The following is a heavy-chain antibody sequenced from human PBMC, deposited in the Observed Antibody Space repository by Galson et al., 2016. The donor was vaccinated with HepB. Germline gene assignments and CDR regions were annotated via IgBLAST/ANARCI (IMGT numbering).Heavy chain of an antibody. Sequence: SLRLSCAASGFTFSSYWMHWVRQGPGKGLVWVSRINSDGSSTSYADSVKGRFTISRDNAKNTLFLQMNSLRAEDTAVYYCARERDPPLTGSYDFWSGYFGRGGWFDPWGQGTLVTVSS. CDR2: INSDGSST. V-gene: IGHV3-74*01. J-gene: IGHJ5*02. D-gene: IGHD3-3*01. CDR1: GFTFSSYW. CDR3: ARERDPPLTGSYDFWSGYFGRGGWFDP.